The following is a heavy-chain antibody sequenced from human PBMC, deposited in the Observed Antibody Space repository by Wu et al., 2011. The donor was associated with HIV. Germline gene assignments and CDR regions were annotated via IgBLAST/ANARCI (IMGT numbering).Heavy chain of an antibody. D-gene: IGHD1-14*01. Sequence: SGREVKTPGASVKVSCRTSGYTFTAYYMHWVRQALDKGLSGMGWINPNSGGTNYAQKFQGRVTMTRDTSISTAYMELSRLRSDDTAVYYCARGQEYRASDYWARGTLVTVSS. J-gene: IGHJ4*02. CDR2: INPNSGGT. CDR1: GYTFTAYY. V-gene: IGHV1-2*02. CDR3: ARGQEYRASDY.